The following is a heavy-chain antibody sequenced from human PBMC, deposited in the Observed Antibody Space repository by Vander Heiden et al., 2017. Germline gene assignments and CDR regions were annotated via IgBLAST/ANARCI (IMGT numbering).Heavy chain of an antibody. J-gene: IGHJ5*01. CDR2: TYYSGST. CDR1: GGSISSYY. Sequence: GLLKPSHTLSLTCTVAGGSISSYYWRWIRQPPWKGLEWIGYTYYSGSTNSNPSLKSRVTISVDTSKNQFSLKLSPLPAPATAVHYVARRLAHWLDSWGQGKMVNV. CDR3: ARRLAHWLDS. V-gene: IGHV4-59*08.